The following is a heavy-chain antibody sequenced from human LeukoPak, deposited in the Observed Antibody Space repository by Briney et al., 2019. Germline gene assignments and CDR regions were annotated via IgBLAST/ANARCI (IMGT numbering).Heavy chain of an antibody. CDR3: ARRGGREQLIHYSLDS. D-gene: IGHD6-13*01. CDR1: GGSISGYY. Sequence: SETLSLTCTVSGGSISGYYLNWIRQPPGRGLEWIGDISTSGNTNYNPSLKSRVTISVDTSRNQFSLRLSSVTSADTSVYYSARRGGREQLIHYSLDSSGQGTPVTVSS. V-gene: IGHV4-4*09. CDR2: ISTSGNT. J-gene: IGHJ4*02.